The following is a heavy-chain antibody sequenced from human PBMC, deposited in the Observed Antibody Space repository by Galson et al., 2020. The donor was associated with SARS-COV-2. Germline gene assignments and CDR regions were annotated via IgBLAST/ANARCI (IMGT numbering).Heavy chain of an antibody. CDR3: AKVSSSWYRGAVPHFDY. V-gene: IGHV3-23*01. CDR1: GFTFSSYS. D-gene: IGHD6-13*01. CDR2: ISGSGGST. J-gene: IGHJ4*02. Sequence: GESLKISCAASGFTFSSYSMSWVRQAPGKGLEWVSAISGSGGSTYYADSVKGRFTISGDNSKNTLYLQMNSLRAEDTAVYYCAKVSSSWYRGAVPHFDYWGQGTLVTVSS.